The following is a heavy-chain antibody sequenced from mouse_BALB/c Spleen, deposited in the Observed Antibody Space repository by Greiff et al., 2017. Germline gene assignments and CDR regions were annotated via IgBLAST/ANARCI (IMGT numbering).Heavy chain of an antibody. D-gene: IGHD1-1*01. Sequence: EVQLQESGPELVKPGASVKMSCKASGYTFTSYVMHWVKQKPGQGLEWIGYINPYNDGTKYNEKFKGKATLTSDKSSSTAYMELSSLTSEDSAVYYCARRGYYYGSSYVSYFDYWGQGTTLTVSS. V-gene: IGHV1-14*01. CDR1: GYTFTSYV. J-gene: IGHJ2*01. CDR2: INPYNDGT. CDR3: ARRGYYYGSSYVSYFDY.